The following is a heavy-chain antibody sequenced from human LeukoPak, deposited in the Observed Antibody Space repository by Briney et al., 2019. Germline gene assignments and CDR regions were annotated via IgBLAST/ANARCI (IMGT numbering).Heavy chain of an antibody. CDR1: GFTFSSYA. CDR3: ARAKSRDGYIFDY. V-gene: IGHV3-30-3*01. CDR2: ISYDGSNK. Sequence: AGGSLRLSCAASGFTFSSYAMHWVRQAPGKGLEWVAVISYDGSNKYYADSVKGRFTISRDNSKNTLYLQMNSLRAEDTAVYYCARAKSRDGYIFDYWGQGTLVTVSS. J-gene: IGHJ4*02. D-gene: IGHD5-24*01.